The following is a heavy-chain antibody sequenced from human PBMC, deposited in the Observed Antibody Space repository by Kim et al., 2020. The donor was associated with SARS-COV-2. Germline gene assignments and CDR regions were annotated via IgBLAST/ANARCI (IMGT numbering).Heavy chain of an antibody. CDR1: GGSISSSNW. D-gene: IGHD6-19*01. CDR2: IYHSGST. V-gene: IGHV4-4*02. CDR3: ARIGGWPYYYYGMDV. Sequence: SETLSLTCAVSGGSISSSNWWSWVRQPPGKGLEWIGEIYHSGSTNYNPSLKSRVTISVDKSKNQFSLKLSSVTAADTAVYYCARIGGWPYYYYGMDVWGQGTTVTVSS. J-gene: IGHJ6*02.